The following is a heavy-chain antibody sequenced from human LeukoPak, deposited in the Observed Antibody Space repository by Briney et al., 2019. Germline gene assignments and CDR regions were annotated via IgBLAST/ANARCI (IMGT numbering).Heavy chain of an antibody. CDR1: GFTFSSYA. D-gene: IGHD3-16*01. Sequence: PGGSLRLSCAISGFTFSSYAMSWVRQAPGKGLEWVSSIGGSGGSTYYADSVKGRFTISRDNSKNTLYLEMNSLRAEDTAVYYCAKAPRWTFFDFWGQGNMVTVSS. CDR3: AKAPRWTFFDF. V-gene: IGHV3-23*01. J-gene: IGHJ5*01. CDR2: IGGSGGST.